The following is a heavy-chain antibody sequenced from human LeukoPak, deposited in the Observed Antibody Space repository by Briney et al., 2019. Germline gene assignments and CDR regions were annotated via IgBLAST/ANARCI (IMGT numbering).Heavy chain of an antibody. Sequence: GGSLRLSCAASGFTFSDYYMSWIRQAPGKGLEWLSYISSSGYTIYYADSVKGRFTISRGNANNSLYLQMNSLRAEDTAVYYCARYCSSTSCYTPSDVYDIWGQGTMVTVSS. CDR3: ARYCSSTSCYTPSDVYDI. V-gene: IGHV3-11*04. D-gene: IGHD2-2*02. J-gene: IGHJ3*02. CDR2: ISSSGYTI. CDR1: GFTFSDYY.